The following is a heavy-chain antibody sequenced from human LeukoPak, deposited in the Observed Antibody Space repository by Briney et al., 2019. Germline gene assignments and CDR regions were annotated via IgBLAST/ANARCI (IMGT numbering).Heavy chain of an antibody. D-gene: IGHD3/OR15-3a*01. Sequence: ASLKVSCKASGYTFTGYYMHWMRQAPGQGLEWMGWISVYNGNTNYAQKFQGRVTMTTDTSTSTAYMELRSLRSDDTAVYYCARDRLDSWFDPWGQGTLVTVSS. J-gene: IGHJ5*02. CDR3: ARDRLDSWFDP. V-gene: IGHV1-18*04. CDR1: GYTFTGYY. CDR2: ISVYNGNT.